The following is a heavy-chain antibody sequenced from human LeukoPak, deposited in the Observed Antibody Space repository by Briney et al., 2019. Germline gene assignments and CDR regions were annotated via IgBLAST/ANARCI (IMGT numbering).Heavy chain of an antibody. D-gene: IGHD5-12*01. J-gene: IGHJ4*02. Sequence: GGSLRLSCAASGFIFSSYSMSWVRQAPGKGLEWLSYISSSNHAIYYADSVKGRFTISRDNAKNSLFLQMNSLRAEDTAVYYCAKDPYRASSGLVDYWGQGTLVTVSS. CDR3: AKDPYRASSGLVDY. CDR2: ISSSNHAI. CDR1: GFIFSSYS. V-gene: IGHV3-48*01.